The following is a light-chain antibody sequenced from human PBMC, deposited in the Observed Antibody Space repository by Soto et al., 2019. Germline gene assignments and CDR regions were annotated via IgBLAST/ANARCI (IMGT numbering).Light chain of an antibody. CDR1: QGISSY. J-gene: IGKJ1*01. CDR3: QQYYSYPRT. CDR2: AAS. V-gene: IGKV1-8*01. Sequence: AIRMTQSPSSFSASTGDRVTITCRARQGISSYLAWYQQKPGKAPKLLIYAASTLQSGVPSRFNGSGSGTDFTLTISCLQSEDFATYYCQQYYSYPRTFGQGTKVEIK.